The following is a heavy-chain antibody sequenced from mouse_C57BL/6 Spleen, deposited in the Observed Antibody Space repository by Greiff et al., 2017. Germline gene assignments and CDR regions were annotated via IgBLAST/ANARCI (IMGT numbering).Heavy chain of an antibody. CDR3: TTRDGLPLYAMDY. D-gene: IGHD1-2*01. Sequence: EVQLQQSGAELVRPGASVKLSCTASGFNIKDYHMHWVKQRPEQGLEWIGRIDPEDGDTEYAPKFQGKATMTADTSSNTAYLQLSSLTSEDTAVYYCTTRDGLPLYAMDYWGQGTSVTVSS. CDR2: IDPEDGDT. CDR1: GFNIKDYH. J-gene: IGHJ4*01. V-gene: IGHV14-1*01.